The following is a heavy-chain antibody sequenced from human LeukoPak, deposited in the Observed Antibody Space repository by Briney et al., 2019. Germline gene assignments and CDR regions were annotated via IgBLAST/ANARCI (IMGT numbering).Heavy chain of an antibody. CDR3: ARFEPAAIYGMDV. Sequence: SETLSLTCTVSGGSISSYYWSWIRQPPGKGLEWIGYIYYSGSTNYNPSLKSRVTISVDTSKNQFSLKLSSVTAADTAVYYRARFEPAAIYGMDVWGQGTTVTVSS. CDR2: IYYSGST. V-gene: IGHV4-59*01. J-gene: IGHJ6*02. CDR1: GGSISSYY. D-gene: IGHD2-2*02.